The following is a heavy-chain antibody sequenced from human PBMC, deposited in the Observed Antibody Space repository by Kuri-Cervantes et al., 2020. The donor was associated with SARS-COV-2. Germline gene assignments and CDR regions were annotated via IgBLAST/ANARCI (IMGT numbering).Heavy chain of an antibody. V-gene: IGHV3-30-3*01. Sequence: GESLKISCAVSGFTFTSHAMHWVRQAPGKGLEWVAVISYDGSNKYYADSVKGRFTISRDNSKNTLYLQMNSLRAEDTAVYYCAREGDIVVVRDAFDIWGQGTMVTVSS. CDR2: ISYDGSNK. CDR1: GFTFTSHA. CDR3: AREGDIVVVRDAFDI. J-gene: IGHJ3*02. D-gene: IGHD2-2*01.